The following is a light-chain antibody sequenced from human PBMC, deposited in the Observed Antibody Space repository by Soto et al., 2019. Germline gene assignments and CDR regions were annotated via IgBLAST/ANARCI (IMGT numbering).Light chain of an antibody. V-gene: IGKV3D-11*02. CDR3: QQRSNWHPLT. CDR1: QSVSSY. CDR2: DAS. Sequence: EIVLTQSPATLSLSPGERATLSCRASQSVSSYLAWYQQKPGQAPRLLIYDASNRATGIPARFSGSGPGTDFTLTISSLEPEDFAVYYCQQRSNWHPLTFGGVTKVEIK. J-gene: IGKJ4*01.